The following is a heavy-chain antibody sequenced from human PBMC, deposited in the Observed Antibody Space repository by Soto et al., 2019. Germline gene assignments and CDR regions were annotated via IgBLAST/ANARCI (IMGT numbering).Heavy chain of an antibody. D-gene: IGHD6-19*01. V-gene: IGHV3-66*04. Sequence: EVQLVEPGGGLVKPGGALRLSCAASGFTVSSNYMSWFRQAPGKGREWVPVIYSGGSTYYADSVKGRSTISRPNSPTTLYLQTNSLRAEATAVYYGAIQAVADLRAFAPWGKGTLV. CDR2: IYSGGST. CDR1: GFTVSSNY. J-gene: IGHJ5*02. CDR3: AIQAVADLRAFAP.